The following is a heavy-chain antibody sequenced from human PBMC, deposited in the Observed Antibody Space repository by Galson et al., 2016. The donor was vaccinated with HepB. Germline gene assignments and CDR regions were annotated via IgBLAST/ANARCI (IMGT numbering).Heavy chain of an antibody. D-gene: IGHD3-3*01. V-gene: IGHV3-33*08. Sequence: SLRLSCAASGFTFNSYAMTWVRQAPGKGLEWVAHIWYDGSKKYYADSVKGRFTISRDNSKNTLYLQMNSLRAEDTAVYYCARDRRVFGVLIIPDYWGQGTLVTVSS. CDR3: ARDRRVFGVLIIPDY. CDR1: GFTFNSYA. J-gene: IGHJ4*02. CDR2: IWYDGSKK.